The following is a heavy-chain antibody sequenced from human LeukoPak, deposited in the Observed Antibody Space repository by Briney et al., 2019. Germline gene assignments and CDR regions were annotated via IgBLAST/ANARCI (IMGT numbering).Heavy chain of an antibody. CDR2: ISSSGSGDNT. D-gene: IGHD6-19*01. CDR1: GVTLSTYA. J-gene: IGHJ4*02. Sequence: GGSLRLSCAASGVTLSTYAMSWARQAPGKGLEWVSGISSSGSGDNTYYTDSVKGRFTISRDNSKNTLYLQMNSLRAEDTAVYYCARDSSGWFVGYLFDYWGQGTLVTVSS. CDR3: ARDSSGWFVGYLFDY. V-gene: IGHV3-23*01.